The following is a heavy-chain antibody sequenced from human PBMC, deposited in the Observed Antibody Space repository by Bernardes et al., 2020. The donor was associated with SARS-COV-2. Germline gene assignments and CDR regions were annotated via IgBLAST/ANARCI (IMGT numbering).Heavy chain of an antibody. D-gene: IGHD6-6*01. J-gene: IGHJ4*02. CDR1: GYTLNNFG. CDR2: ISGYNGDT. V-gene: IGHV1-18*01. CDR3: ARDLPYSSSSHYCDY. Sequence: ASVKVSCKASGYTLNNFGVSWLRQAPGQGLEWVAWISGYNGDTDYSPNLQGRVTVTTDTSTTTVYMELRSLRSDDTAVYYCARDLPYSSSSHYCDYWGQGTLITVSS.